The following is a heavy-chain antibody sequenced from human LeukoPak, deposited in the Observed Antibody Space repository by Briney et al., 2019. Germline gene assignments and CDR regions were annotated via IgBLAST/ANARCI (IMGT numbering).Heavy chain of an antibody. CDR1: GGTFSSYA. J-gene: IGHJ4*02. D-gene: IGHD3-3*01. CDR2: IIPIFGTA. V-gene: IGHV1-69*13. CDR3: ARGQTYYDSWSGYRTFDY. Sequence: GASVKVSCKASGGTFSSYAISWVRQAPGQGLEWMGGIIPIFGTANYAQKFQGRVTITADESTSTAYMELSSLRSEDTAVYYCARGQTYYDSWSGYRTFDYWGQGTLVTVSS.